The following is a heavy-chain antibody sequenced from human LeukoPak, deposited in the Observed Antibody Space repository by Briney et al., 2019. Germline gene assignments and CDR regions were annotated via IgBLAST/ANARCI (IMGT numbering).Heavy chain of an antibody. D-gene: IGHD1-20*01. J-gene: IGHJ5*02. CDR1: GYTFTSYG. Sequence: ASVKVSCKASGYTFTSYGISWVRQAPGQGLEWMGWISAYNGNTNYAQKPQGRVTMTTDTSTSTAYMELRSLRSDDTAVYYCARDRDNWNDEPNGFDPWGQGTLVTVSS. CDR3: ARDRDNWNDEPNGFDP. CDR2: ISAYNGNT. V-gene: IGHV1-18*01.